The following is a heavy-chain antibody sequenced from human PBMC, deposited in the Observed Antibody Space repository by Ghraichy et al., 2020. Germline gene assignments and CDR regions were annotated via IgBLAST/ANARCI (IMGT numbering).Heavy chain of an antibody. CDR1: GFTFSSYW. Sequence: GGSLRLSCAASGFTFSSYWMSWVRQAPGKGLERVANIKQDGSEKYYVDSVKGRFSISRDNAKNSLYLQMDSPRAGDTAVYYCARGGWYFRLWGRGTLVTGSS. CDR2: IKQDGSEK. CDR3: ARGGWYFRL. J-gene: IGHJ2*01. V-gene: IGHV3-7*01.